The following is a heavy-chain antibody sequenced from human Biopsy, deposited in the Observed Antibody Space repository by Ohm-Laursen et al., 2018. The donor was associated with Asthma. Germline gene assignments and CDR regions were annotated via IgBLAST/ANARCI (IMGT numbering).Heavy chain of an antibody. CDR3: VRDGTDDAFDI. D-gene: IGHD1-1*01. J-gene: IGHJ3*02. V-gene: IGHV3-30-3*01. Sequence: SLRLSCSASRFTYEMHWVRQAPGKGLEWAAVISYDGSSIYYADSVKGRFTISRDNSKNTLSLQMNSLTAEDTAVYYCVRDGTDDAFDIWGQGTVVSVSS. CDR2: ISYDGSSI. CDR1: RFTYE.